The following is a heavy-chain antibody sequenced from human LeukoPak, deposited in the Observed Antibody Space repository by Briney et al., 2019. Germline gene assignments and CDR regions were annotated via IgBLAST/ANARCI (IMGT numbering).Heavy chain of an antibody. CDR2: ISCHGGSK. CDR1: GFTFSSYD. Sequence: GGSLRLSCAASGFTFSSYDMSWVRQAPGKGLEWGSDISCHGGSKYYADAVRRRFTVSRDNSKNTLYLQMSSLRAEDTAVYYGAKDPTSSASFGSWGEGALLTVS. D-gene: IGHD6-25*01. CDR3: AKDPTSSASFGS. J-gene: IGHJ4*02. V-gene: IGHV3-23*01.